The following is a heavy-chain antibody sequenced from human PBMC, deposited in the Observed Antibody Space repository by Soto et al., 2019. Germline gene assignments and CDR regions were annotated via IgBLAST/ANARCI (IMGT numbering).Heavy chain of an antibody. CDR1: GYTFTSYA. CDR3: ARGVHINMVRGVIPNDAFDI. V-gene: IGHV1-3*01. CDR2: INAGNGNT. D-gene: IGHD3-10*01. J-gene: IGHJ3*02. Sequence: GASVKVSCKASGYTFTSYAMHWVRQAHGQRLEWMGWINAGNGNTKYSQKFQGRVTITRDTSASTAYMELSSPRSEDTAVYYCARGVHINMVRGVIPNDAFDIWGKGTMVTGSS.